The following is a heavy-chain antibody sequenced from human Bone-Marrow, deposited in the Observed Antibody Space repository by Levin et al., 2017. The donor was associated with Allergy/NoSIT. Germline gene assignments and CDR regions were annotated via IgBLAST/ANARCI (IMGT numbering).Heavy chain of an antibody. CDR2: IIPIFGTA. Sequence: PKASVKVSCKASGGTFSSYAISWVRQAPGQGLEWMGGIIPIFGTANYAQKFQGRVTITADESTSTAYMELSSLRSEDTAVYYCARSYGSGSYGDAFDIWGQGTMVTVSS. CDR3: ARSYGSGSYGDAFDI. D-gene: IGHD3-10*01. CDR1: GGTFSSYA. J-gene: IGHJ3*02. V-gene: IGHV1-69*13.